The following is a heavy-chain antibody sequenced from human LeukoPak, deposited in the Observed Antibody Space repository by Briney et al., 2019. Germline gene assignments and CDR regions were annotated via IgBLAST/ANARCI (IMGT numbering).Heavy chain of an antibody. Sequence: GASVKVSCKASGYTFTSYYMHWVRQAPGQGLEWMGLINPSGGRTTYAQKFQGRVTLTRDMSASTVYMELSSLRSEDTAVYYCARNRLGSSFYPWGQGTLVTVSS. CDR1: GYTFTSYY. V-gene: IGHV1-46*01. D-gene: IGHD6-13*01. CDR2: INPSGGRT. CDR3: ARNRLGSSFYP. J-gene: IGHJ5*02.